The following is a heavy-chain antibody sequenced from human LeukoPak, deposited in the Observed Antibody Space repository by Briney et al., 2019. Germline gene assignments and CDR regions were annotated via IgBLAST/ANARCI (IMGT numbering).Heavy chain of an antibody. Sequence: ASVKVSCKASGYTFTSYDINWVRQATGQGLEWMGWMNPNSGNTGYAQKFQGRVTMTTDTSTSTAYMELRSLRSDDTAVYYCAREDTMVRGVISLVDYWGQGTLVTVSS. CDR1: GYTFTSYD. CDR2: MNPNSGNT. V-gene: IGHV1-8*02. J-gene: IGHJ4*02. D-gene: IGHD3-10*01. CDR3: AREDTMVRGVISLVDY.